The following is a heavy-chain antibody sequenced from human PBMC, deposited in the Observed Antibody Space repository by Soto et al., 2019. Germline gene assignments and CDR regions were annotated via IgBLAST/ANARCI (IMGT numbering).Heavy chain of an antibody. J-gene: IGHJ4*02. CDR1: GGSISSGGYY. Sequence: QVQLQESGPGLVKPSQTQSLTCTVSGGSISSGGYYWSWIRQHPGKGLEWIGYIYYSGSTYYNPSLKSRVTISVDTSKNQFSLKLSSVTAADTAVYYCARTDTAMAAPFDYWGQGTLVTVSS. CDR3: ARTDTAMAAPFDY. CDR2: IYYSGST. D-gene: IGHD5-18*01. V-gene: IGHV4-31*03.